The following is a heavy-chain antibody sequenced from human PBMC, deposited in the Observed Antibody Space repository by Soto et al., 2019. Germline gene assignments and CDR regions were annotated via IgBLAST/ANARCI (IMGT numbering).Heavy chain of an antibody. CDR1: GDSVSSNSAA. CDR2: TYYRSKWYN. V-gene: IGHV6-1*01. CDR3: ARERQQLEDYYYYYMDV. J-gene: IGHJ6*03. Sequence: SQTLSLTCAISGDSVSSNSAAWNWIRQSPSRGLEWLGRTYYRSKWYNDYAVSVKSRITINPDTSKNQFSLQLNSVTPEDTAVYYCARERQQLEDYYYYYMDVWGKRTTVTAP. D-gene: IGHD6-13*01.